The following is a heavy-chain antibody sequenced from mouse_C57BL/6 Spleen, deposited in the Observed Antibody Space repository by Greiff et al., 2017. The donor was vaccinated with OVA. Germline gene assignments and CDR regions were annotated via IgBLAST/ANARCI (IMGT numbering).Heavy chain of an antibody. Sequence: QVQLQQPGTELVKPGASVKLSCKASGYTFTSYWMHWVKQRPGQGLEWIGNINPSNGGTNYNEKFKSKATLTVDKSSSTAYMQLSSLTSEDSAVYYCARADIYSNYESYAMDYWGQGTSVTVSS. CDR1: GYTFTSYW. J-gene: IGHJ4*01. V-gene: IGHV1-53*01. CDR2: INPSNGGT. D-gene: IGHD2-5*01. CDR3: ARADIYSNYESYAMDY.